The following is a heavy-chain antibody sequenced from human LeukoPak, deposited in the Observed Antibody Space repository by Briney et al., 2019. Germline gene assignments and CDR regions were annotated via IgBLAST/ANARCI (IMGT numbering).Heavy chain of an antibody. Sequence: GESLQISCQGSGYSFTSYWIGWVRQLPGKGLEWMGIIYPCDSDTRYSPSFQGQVTISADKSISTAYLQWSSLKASDTAMYYCARAAGGDCFDYWGQGTLVTVSS. J-gene: IGHJ4*02. CDR2: IYPCDSDT. CDR1: GYSFTSYW. CDR3: ARAAGGDCFDY. V-gene: IGHV5-51*01. D-gene: IGHD2-8*02.